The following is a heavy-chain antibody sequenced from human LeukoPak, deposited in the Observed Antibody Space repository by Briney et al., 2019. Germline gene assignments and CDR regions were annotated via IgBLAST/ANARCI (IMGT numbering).Heavy chain of an antibody. V-gene: IGHV4-34*01. J-gene: IGHJ4*02. CDR1: GGSFSGYY. CDR2: INHSGST. CDR3: ARGSVDTAMVTFFDY. Sequence: PSETLSLTCAVYGGSFSGYYWSWIRQPPGKGLEWIGEINHSGSTNYNPSLKSRVTISVDTSKNQFSLKLSSVTAADTAVYYCARGSVDTAMVTFFDYWGQGTLVTVSP. D-gene: IGHD5-18*01.